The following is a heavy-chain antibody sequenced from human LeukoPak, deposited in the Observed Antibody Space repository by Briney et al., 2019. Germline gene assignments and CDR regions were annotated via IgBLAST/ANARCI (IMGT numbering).Heavy chain of an antibody. CDR2: IIPIFGTA. CDR1: GGTFSSYA. J-gene: IGHJ5*02. Sequence: ASVKVSCKASGGTFSSYAISWVRQAPGQGLEWMGGIIPIFGTANYAQKFQGRVTITTDESTSTAYMELSSLRSEDTAVYYCARDNVVRGVTNWFDPWGQGTLVTVSS. V-gene: IGHV1-69*05. CDR3: ARDNVVRGVTNWFDP. D-gene: IGHD3-10*01.